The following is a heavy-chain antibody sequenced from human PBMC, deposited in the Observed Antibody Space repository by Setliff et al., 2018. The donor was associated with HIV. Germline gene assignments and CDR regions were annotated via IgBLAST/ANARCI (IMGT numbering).Heavy chain of an antibody. J-gene: IGHJ6*03. Sequence: SETLSLTCAVYSESFSGSYWTWIRQPPGKGPEWIGEIDHGGSTNFNPSLKSRVNITIDTSKNQFSLKMRSVTAADTAVYYCARAGGGYSGYDYYYYYYMDVWGRGTTVTVSS. V-gene: IGHV4-34*01. CDR2: IDHGGST. D-gene: IGHD5-12*01. CDR1: SESFSGSY. CDR3: ARAGGGYSGYDYYYYYYMDV.